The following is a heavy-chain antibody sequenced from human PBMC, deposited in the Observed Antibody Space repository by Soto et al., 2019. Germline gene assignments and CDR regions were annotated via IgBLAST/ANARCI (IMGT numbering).Heavy chain of an antibody. V-gene: IGHV4-59*01. CDR1: GGSISSYY. Sequence: SETLSLTCTVSGGSISSYYWSWIRQPPGKGLEWIGYIYYSGSTNYNPSLKSRVTISVDTSKNQFSLKLSSVTAADTAVYYCARWGSGWYKETFDYWGQGTLVTVS. CDR2: IYYSGST. CDR3: ARWGSGWYKETFDY. J-gene: IGHJ4*02. D-gene: IGHD6-19*01.